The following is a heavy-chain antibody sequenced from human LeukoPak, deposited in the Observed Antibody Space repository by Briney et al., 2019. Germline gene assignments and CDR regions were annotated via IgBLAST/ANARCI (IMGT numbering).Heavy chain of an antibody. Sequence: GGSLRLSCAASGFTFSTSGIHWVRQAPGKGLEWVSSITGGGGDTAYPDSVKGRFTISRDNAKNSLYLQMNSLRAEDTAVYYCARSGYRHDAFDIWGQGTMVTVSS. V-gene: IGHV3-21*01. CDR1: GFTFSTSG. CDR2: ITGGGGDT. CDR3: ARSGYRHDAFDI. J-gene: IGHJ3*02. D-gene: IGHD3-22*01.